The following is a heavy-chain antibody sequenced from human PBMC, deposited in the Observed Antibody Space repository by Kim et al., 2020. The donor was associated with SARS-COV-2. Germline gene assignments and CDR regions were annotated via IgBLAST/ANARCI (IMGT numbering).Heavy chain of an antibody. Sequence: GGSLRLSCAASGFTFSSYAMTWVRQAPGKGLEWVSTISGSGGSTYYADSVKGRFTISRDNSKNTLSLQMDSLRAEDTAVYYCAKEGAYSSLANWGQGTLVTVSS. CDR3: AKEGAYSSLAN. V-gene: IGHV3-23*01. D-gene: IGHD5-18*01. CDR1: GFTFSSYA. J-gene: IGHJ4*02. CDR2: ISGSGGST.